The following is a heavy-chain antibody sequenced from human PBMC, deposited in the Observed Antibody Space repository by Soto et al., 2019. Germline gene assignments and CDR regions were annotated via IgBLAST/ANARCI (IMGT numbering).Heavy chain of an antibody. CDR1: GLIFSAYT. D-gene: IGHD2-21*01. CDR3: VGGDGCLKSYSLGS. V-gene: IGHV3-21*01. Sequence: GGSLRLSCAASGLIFSAYTMNWVRQAPGEGLEWVSSISSTSSYTYYADSVKGRFTISRDNAKSSRYLQMNSLRAEDTAVYYCVGGDGCLKSYSLGSWGQGTLVTVSS. J-gene: IGHJ5*02. CDR2: ISSTSSYT.